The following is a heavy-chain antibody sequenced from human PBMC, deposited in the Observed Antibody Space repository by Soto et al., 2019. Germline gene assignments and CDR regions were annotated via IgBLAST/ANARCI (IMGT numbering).Heavy chain of an antibody. J-gene: IGHJ3*02. CDR3: TTVRFLEWWGDAFDI. CDR1: GFTFSNAW. Sequence: GGSLRLSCAASGFTFSNAWMNWVRQAPGKGLEWVGRIKSKTDGGTTDYAAPVKGRFTISRDDSKNTLYLQMNSLKTEDTAVYYCTTVRFLEWWGDAFDIWGQGTMVTVSS. V-gene: IGHV3-15*07. CDR2: IKSKTDGGTT. D-gene: IGHD3-3*01.